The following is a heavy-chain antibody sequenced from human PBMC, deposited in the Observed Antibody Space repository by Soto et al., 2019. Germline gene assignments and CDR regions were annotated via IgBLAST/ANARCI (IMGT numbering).Heavy chain of an antibody. D-gene: IGHD3-22*01. CDR1: GYTFTGYY. CDR2: INPNSGGT. V-gene: IGHV1-2*04. Sequence: ASVKVSCKASGYTFTGYYMHWVRQAPGQGLEWMGWINPNSGGTNYAQKFQGWVTMTRDTSISTAYMELSRLRSDVTAVYYCARGREPIYYDSSGYSNHFDYWGQVTLVTVSS. J-gene: IGHJ4*02. CDR3: ARGREPIYYDSSGYSNHFDY.